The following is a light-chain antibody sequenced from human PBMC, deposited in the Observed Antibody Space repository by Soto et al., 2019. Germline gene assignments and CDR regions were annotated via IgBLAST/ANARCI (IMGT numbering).Light chain of an antibody. J-gene: IGKJ2*01. Sequence: IVMTQSPATLPVSPGERATLSCRATQRVSTNLAWYQQKPGQAPRLLIYAASSRATGVPARFSGSGSGKEFTLTISSLQSEDFALYYCQQYNNWPYTFGQGTMLEVK. CDR1: QRVSTN. V-gene: IGKV3-15*01. CDR2: AAS. CDR3: QQYNNWPYT.